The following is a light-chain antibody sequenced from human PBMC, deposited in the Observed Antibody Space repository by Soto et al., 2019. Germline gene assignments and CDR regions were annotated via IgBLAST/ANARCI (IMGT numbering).Light chain of an antibody. V-gene: IGKV2-28*01. Sequence: DIXMTXXPLXLPVTXGEPASIXXRSXQXLXXXXXXXYLDWYLQKPGQSPQLLIYLGSNRASGVPXXXXXXXXXXXXXXKISRVEAEDVGVYYCMQALQTPRITFGQGTRLEXK. CDR2: LGS. J-gene: IGKJ5*01. CDR1: QXLXXXXXXXY. CDR3: MQALQTPRIT.